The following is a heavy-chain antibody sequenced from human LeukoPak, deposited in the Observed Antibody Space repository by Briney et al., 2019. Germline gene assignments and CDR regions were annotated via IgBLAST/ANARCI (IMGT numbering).Heavy chain of an antibody. Sequence: SETLSLTCTVSGGSISSYYWSWIRQPPGKGLEWIGNIYTGGNTNYNPSLKSRVAISVDTSKNQFSLKLNSVTDADTAVYYCARPYSSGWSGAFDIWGQGTMVTVSS. J-gene: IGHJ3*02. CDR1: GGSISSYY. CDR2: IYTGGNT. D-gene: IGHD6-19*01. CDR3: ARPYSSGWSGAFDI. V-gene: IGHV4-4*09.